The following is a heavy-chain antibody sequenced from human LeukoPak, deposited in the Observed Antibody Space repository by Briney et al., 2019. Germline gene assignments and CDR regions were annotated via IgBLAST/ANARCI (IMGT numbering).Heavy chain of an antibody. Sequence: PTQTLSLTCTVSGGSISSGGYYWSWIRQHPGKGLEWIGYIYYSGSTYYNPSLKSRVTISVDTSKNQFSLKLSSVTAADTAVYYCARAPSYCSSTSCYSYGMDVWGQGTTVTVPS. D-gene: IGHD2-2*02. J-gene: IGHJ6*02. V-gene: IGHV4-31*03. CDR2: IYYSGST. CDR1: GGSISSGGYY. CDR3: ARAPSYCSSTSCYSYGMDV.